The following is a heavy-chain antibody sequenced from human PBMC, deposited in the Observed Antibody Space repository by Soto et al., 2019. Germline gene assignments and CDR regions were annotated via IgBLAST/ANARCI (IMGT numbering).Heavy chain of an antibody. CDR2: ISDGADGP. J-gene: IGHJ4*02. D-gene: IGHD2-15*01. V-gene: IGHV3-23*01. CDR3: AKGGIGRAPGLDC. Sequence: EVQLLESGGGLVQPGGSLRLSCAASGFTFSSYAMTWVRQAPGKGLEWISSISDGADGPYYADSVQGRFTISRDSSKNTLSLQMNSLRADDTAVYYWAKGGIGRAPGLDCWGQGTLVTVSS. CDR1: GFTFSSYA.